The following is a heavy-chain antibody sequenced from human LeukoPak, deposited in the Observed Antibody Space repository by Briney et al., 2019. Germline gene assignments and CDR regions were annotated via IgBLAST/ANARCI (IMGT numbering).Heavy chain of an antibody. CDR1: GGAINSYY. D-gene: IGHD3-10*01. CDR2: IYYSGTT. J-gene: IGHJ4*02. Sequence: SETLSLTCTVSGGAINSYYWSWIRQPPGQGLGWIGYIYYSGTTNYNPSLKSRVTISVDTSKNQFSLKLSSVTAADTAVYYCARGRSGSDYEGNYWGQGTLVTVTS. V-gene: IGHV4-59*01. CDR3: ARGRSGSDYEGNY.